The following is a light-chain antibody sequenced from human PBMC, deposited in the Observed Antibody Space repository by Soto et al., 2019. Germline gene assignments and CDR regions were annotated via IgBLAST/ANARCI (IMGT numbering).Light chain of an antibody. Sequence: QSALTQPASVSGSPGQSITFSCTGASSDVGGYNYVSWYQQHPGKAPQLMIYGVSNRASGVSNRFSASKSGNTASLTISGLQAEDEADYYCSSYTSSSTLVFGGGTKLTVL. CDR3: SSYTSSSTLV. J-gene: IGLJ2*01. V-gene: IGLV2-14*01. CDR2: GVS. CDR1: SSDVGGYNY.